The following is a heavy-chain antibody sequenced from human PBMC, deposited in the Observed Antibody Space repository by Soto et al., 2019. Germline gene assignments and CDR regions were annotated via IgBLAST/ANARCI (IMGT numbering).Heavy chain of an antibody. CDR2: IDPSDSYT. CDR3: ARPSHTYYDFWSGYYNDYYYGMDV. J-gene: IGHJ6*02. D-gene: IGHD3-3*01. V-gene: IGHV5-10-1*01. Sequence: GESLKISCKGSGYSFTSYWISWVRQMPGKGLEWMGRIDPSDSYTNYSPSFQGHVTISADKSISTAYLQWSSLKASDTAMYYCARPSHTYYDFWSGYYNDYYYGMDVWGQGTTVTVSS. CDR1: GYSFTSYW.